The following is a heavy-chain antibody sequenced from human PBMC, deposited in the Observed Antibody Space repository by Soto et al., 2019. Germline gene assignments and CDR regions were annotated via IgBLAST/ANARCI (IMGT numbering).Heavy chain of an antibody. J-gene: IGHJ6*03. D-gene: IGHD4-4*01. V-gene: IGHV3-23*01. CDR3: ATHSNYSYQYMEV. CDR1: GITFSSYV. Sequence: EVQLLESGGGLVQPGGSLRLSCAASGITFSSYVMSWVRQAPGKGLEWVSGISGSGGTTYYGDSVKRRFTISRDNAKNTLYLQMICLRPEDTDVYYCATHSNYSYQYMEVWGKGTTVTVSS. CDR2: ISGSGGTT.